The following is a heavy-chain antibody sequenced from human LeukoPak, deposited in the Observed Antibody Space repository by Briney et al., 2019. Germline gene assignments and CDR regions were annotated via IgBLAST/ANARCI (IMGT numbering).Heavy chain of an antibody. J-gene: IGHJ4*02. Sequence: GGSLRLSCGVSGFTFGRSWMSWVRQTPAKGLEFVANIKEDGSVRNYVDSVQGRFTISRDNAKNSLYLHMNSLRAEDTAAYYCARDPGYSSFGYWGQGTLVTVSS. CDR2: IKEDGSVR. D-gene: IGHD6-13*01. CDR1: GFTFGRSW. V-gene: IGHV3-7*01. CDR3: ARDPGYSSFGY.